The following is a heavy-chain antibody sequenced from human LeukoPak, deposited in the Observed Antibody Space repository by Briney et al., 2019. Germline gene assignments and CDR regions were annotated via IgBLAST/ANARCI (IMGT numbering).Heavy chain of an antibody. V-gene: IGHV3-48*03. CDR3: ARGSYYDSSGYLDY. D-gene: IGHD3-22*01. J-gene: IGHJ4*02. CDR1: GFTFSSYE. Sequence: SGGSLRLSCAASGFTFSSYEMNWVRQAPGKGLEWVSYISSSGSTICYADSVKGRFTISRDNAKNSLYLQMNSLRAEDTAVYYCARGSYYDSSGYLDYWGQGTLVTVSS. CDR2: ISSSGSTI.